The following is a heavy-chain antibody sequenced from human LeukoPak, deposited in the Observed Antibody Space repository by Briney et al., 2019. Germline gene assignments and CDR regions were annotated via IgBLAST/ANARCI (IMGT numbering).Heavy chain of an antibody. J-gene: IGHJ4*02. V-gene: IGHV4-34*01. CDR2: INHSGST. Sequence: SETLSLTCAVYGGSFSGYYWSWIRQPPGKGLEWIGEINHSGSTNYNPSLKSRVTISVDTSKNQFSLKLSSVTAADTAVYYCARSRYSGYSCVDYWGQGTLVTVSS. CDR3: ARSRYSGYSCVDY. D-gene: IGHD5-12*01. CDR1: GGSFSGYY.